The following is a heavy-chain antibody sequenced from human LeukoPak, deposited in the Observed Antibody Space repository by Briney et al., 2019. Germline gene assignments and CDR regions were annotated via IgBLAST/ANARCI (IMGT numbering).Heavy chain of an antibody. Sequence: ASXKVSCKASGYTFTNYYMHWVRQAPGQGREGMLLIHPRCPTTPSAQNFQGSVPMTRHTSPTTVYMELSSLRSEDTAVYYCANTGGSSWYDYWGQGTLVTVSS. CDR1: GYTFTNYY. V-gene: IGHV1-46*03. D-gene: IGHD6-13*01. CDR2: IHPRCPTT. J-gene: IGHJ4*02. CDR3: ANTGGSSWYDY.